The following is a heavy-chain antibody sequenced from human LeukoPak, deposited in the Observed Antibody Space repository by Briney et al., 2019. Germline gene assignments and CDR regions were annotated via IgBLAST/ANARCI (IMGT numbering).Heavy chain of an antibody. CDR3: ARVDDCSSTSCYDAPYYYYGMDV. Sequence: ASVKVSCKASGGTFSSYAISWVRQAPGQGLEWMGIINPSGGSTSYAQKFQGRVTMTRDTSTSTVYMELSSLRSEDTAVYYCARVDDCSSTSCYDAPYYYYGMDVWGQGTTVTVSS. V-gene: IGHV1-46*01. CDR2: INPSGGST. D-gene: IGHD2-2*01. J-gene: IGHJ6*02. CDR1: GGTFSSYA.